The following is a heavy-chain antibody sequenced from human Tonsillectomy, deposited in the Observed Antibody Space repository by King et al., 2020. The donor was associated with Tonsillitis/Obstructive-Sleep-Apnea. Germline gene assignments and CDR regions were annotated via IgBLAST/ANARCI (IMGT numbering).Heavy chain of an antibody. V-gene: IGHV4-59*01. Sequence: QLQESGPGLVKPSESLSLTCTVSGGSISNYFWTWIRQPPGKGLEWSGYIYYTGSTNYSPSLKSRVTISVDTSKNQFSLKLSSVTAADTAVYYCARGVATIADYYYFYVDVWGKGTTVTVSS. CDR3: ARGVATIADYYYFYVDV. CDR2: IYYTGST. D-gene: IGHD5-12*01. J-gene: IGHJ6*03. CDR1: GGSISNYF.